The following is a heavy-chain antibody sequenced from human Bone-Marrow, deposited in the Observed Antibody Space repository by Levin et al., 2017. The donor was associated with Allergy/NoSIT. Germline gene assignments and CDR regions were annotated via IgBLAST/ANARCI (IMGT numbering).Heavy chain of an antibody. Sequence: SETLSLTCTVSGGSISSGGYYWSWIRQQPGKGLEWIGYIYYSGNTYYNPSLKSRVMISVDTSKNQFSPKVSSVTAADTAVYYCAREDGSTIDYWGQGILVTVSS. CDR1: GGSISSGGYY. CDR3: AREDGSTIDY. J-gene: IGHJ4*02. D-gene: IGHD1/OR15-1a*01. CDR2: IYYSGNT. V-gene: IGHV4-31*03.